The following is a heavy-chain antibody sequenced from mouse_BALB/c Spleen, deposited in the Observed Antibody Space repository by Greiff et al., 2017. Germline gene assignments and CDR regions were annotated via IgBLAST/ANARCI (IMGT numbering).Heavy chain of an antibody. Sequence: EVKLVESGGGLVKPGGSLKLSCAASGFTFSSYAMSWVRQTPEKRLEWVATISSGGSYTYYPDSVKGRFTISRDNAKNTLYLQMSSLRSEDTAMYYCARQHDGYYDAMDYWGQGTSVTVSS. J-gene: IGHJ4*01. CDR1: GFTFSSYA. CDR2: ISSGGSYT. CDR3: ARQHDGYYDAMDY. V-gene: IGHV5-9-3*01. D-gene: IGHD2-3*01.